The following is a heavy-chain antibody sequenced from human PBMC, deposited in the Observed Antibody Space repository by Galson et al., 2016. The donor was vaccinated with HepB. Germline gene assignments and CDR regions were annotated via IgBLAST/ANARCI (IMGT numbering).Heavy chain of an antibody. CDR1: DGSISSGDHY. Sequence: TLSLTCTVSDGSISSGDHYWSWVRQPPGKGLEWIGYIYYSGSTSYNPSLKSRLAISVDRSKNQFSLMLSSVTAADTAVYYCAGADYGGCLAYWGQGSLVTVAS. J-gene: IGHJ4*02. V-gene: IGHV4-30-4*01. CDR2: IYYSGST. D-gene: IGHD4-23*01. CDR3: AGADYGGCLAY.